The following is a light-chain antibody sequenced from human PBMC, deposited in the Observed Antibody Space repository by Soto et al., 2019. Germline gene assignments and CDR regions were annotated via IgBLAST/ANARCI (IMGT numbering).Light chain of an antibody. V-gene: IGLV3-1*01. Sequence: SYELTQPPSVSVSPGQTASITCSGDKLGDKYACWYQQKPGQSPVLVIYQDSKRPSGIPERVSGSNSGNTATLTISGTQAMDEADYYCQAWDSSTSVVFGGGTKPTVL. CDR1: KLGDKY. CDR3: QAWDSSTSVV. J-gene: IGLJ2*01. CDR2: QDS.